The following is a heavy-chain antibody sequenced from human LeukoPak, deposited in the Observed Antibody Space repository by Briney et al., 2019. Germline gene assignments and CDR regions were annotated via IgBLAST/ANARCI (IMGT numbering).Heavy chain of an antibody. CDR1: GGSFSGYY. J-gene: IGHJ5*02. CDR2: INHSGST. D-gene: IGHD1-26*01. V-gene: IGHV4-34*01. Sequence: KPSETLSLTCAVYGGSFSGYYWSWIRQPPGKGLEWIGEINHSGSTNYNPSLKSRVTISVDTSKNQFSLKLSSVTAADTAVYYCARRDFGWYSGSYSSWFDPWGQGTLVTVSS. CDR3: ARRDFGWYSGSYSSWFDP.